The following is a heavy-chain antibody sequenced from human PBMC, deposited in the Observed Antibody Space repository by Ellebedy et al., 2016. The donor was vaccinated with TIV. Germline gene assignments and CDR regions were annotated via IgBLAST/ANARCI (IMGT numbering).Heavy chain of an antibody. CDR1: GFTVGNNF. CDR2: FYSGGST. CDR3: ARKTDTGTSGDY. Sequence: PGGSLRLSCAASGFTVGNNFMSWVRQAPGKGRERVSLFYSGGSTDYADSVKGRFTISRDSSKNTLYLQMNSLRAEDTAMYYCARKTDTGTSGDYWGQGTPVTVSS. V-gene: IGHV3-53*01. J-gene: IGHJ4*02. D-gene: IGHD1-1*01.